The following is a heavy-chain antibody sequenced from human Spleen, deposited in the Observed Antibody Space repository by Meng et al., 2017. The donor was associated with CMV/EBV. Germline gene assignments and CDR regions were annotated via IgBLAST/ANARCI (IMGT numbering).Heavy chain of an antibody. Sequence: GGSLRLSCAASGFTFSNFAMHWVRQAPGKGLEWVAFIRYDAGSDKYYADSVKGRFTFSRDNSKNTLYLQMNSLRAEGTAVYYCARDAMTTVTPFYWGQGTLVTVSS. D-gene: IGHD4-11*01. CDR3: ARDAMTTVTPFY. V-gene: IGHV3-30*02. CDR2: IRYDAGSDK. CDR1: GFTFSNFA. J-gene: IGHJ4*02.